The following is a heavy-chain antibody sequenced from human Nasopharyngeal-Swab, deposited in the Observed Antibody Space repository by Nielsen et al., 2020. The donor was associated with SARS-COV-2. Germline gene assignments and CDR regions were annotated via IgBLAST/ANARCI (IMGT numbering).Heavy chain of an antibody. Sequence: SETLSLTCTVSGGSISSGGYYWSWIRQHPGKGLEWIGYIYYSRSTYYNPSLKSRVTISVDTSKNQFSLKLSSVTAADTAVYYCARDRGYNWNYLRYWYFDLWGRGTLVTVSS. CDR3: ARDRGYNWNYLRYWYFDL. CDR2: IYYSRST. CDR1: GGSISSGGYY. D-gene: IGHD1-7*01. J-gene: IGHJ2*01. V-gene: IGHV4-31*03.